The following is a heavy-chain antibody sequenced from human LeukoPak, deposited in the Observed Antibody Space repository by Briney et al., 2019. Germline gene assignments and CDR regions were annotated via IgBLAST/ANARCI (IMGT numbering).Heavy chain of an antibody. CDR3: ARDPTMVRGVIVQHYYYYMDV. D-gene: IGHD3-10*01. V-gene: IGHV1-8*01. J-gene: IGHJ6*03. Sequence: ASVKVSCKASGYTFTSYDINWVRQATGQGLEWMGWMNPNSGNTGYAQKFQGRVTMTRNTSISTAYMELSSLRSEDTAVYYCARDPTMVRGVIVQHYYYYMDVWGKGTTVTISS. CDR2: MNPNSGNT. CDR1: GYTFTSYD.